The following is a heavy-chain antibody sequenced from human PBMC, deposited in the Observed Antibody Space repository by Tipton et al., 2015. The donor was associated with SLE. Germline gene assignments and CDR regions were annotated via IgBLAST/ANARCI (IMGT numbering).Heavy chain of an antibody. Sequence: VQLVQSGGGLVQPGGSLRLSCVVSGFTFSGYSMDWVRQAPGKGLEWVSYISSGGITTHYADSVKGRFTISEDNAKNSLYLQMNSLRAEDTAMYYCVRGSGNHAFDIWGQGTMVTVSS. J-gene: IGHJ3*02. D-gene: IGHD3-10*01. CDR1: GFTFSGYS. V-gene: IGHV3-48*01. CDR3: VRGSGNHAFDI. CDR2: ISSGGITT.